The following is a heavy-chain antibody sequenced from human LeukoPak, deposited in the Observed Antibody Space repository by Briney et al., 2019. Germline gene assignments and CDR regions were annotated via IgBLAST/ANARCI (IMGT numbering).Heavy chain of an antibody. V-gene: IGHV3-21*01. Sequence: GGSLRLSCAASGFTFSSYSMNWARQAPGKGLEWVSSISSSSSYIYYADSVKGRFTISRDNAKNSLYLQMNSLRAEDTAVYYCARDPHSSGWYSSNWFDPWGQGTLVTVSS. CDR2: ISSSSSYI. CDR1: GFTFSSYS. J-gene: IGHJ5*02. D-gene: IGHD6-19*01. CDR3: ARDPHSSGWYSSNWFDP.